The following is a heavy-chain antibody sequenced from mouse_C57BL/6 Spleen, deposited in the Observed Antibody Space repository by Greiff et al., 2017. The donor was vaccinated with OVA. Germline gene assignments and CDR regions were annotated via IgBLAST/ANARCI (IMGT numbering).Heavy chain of an antibody. D-gene: IGHD2-5*01. V-gene: IGHV1-76*01. CDR2: IYPGSGNT. CDR1: GYTFTDYY. Sequence: VQLQESGAELVRPGASVKLSCKASGYTFTDYYINWVKQRPGQGLEWIARIYPGSGNTYYNEKFKGKATLTAEKSSSTAYMQLSSLTSEDSAVYFCARNHYSNYAMDYWGQGTSVTVSS. J-gene: IGHJ4*01. CDR3: ARNHYSNYAMDY.